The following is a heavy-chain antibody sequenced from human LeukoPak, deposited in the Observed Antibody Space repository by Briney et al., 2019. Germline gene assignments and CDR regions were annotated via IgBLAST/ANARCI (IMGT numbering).Heavy chain of an antibody. CDR2: ISGSGGST. Sequence: HSGGSLRLSCAASGFTFSSYAMSWVRKAPGKGLEWVSAISGSGGSTYYADSVKGRFTVSRDNSKNTLYLQMNSLRAEDTALYYCAKATSDYVWGSYCVNWGQGTLVTVSS. D-gene: IGHD3-16*01. CDR1: GFTFSSYA. V-gene: IGHV3-23*01. CDR3: AKATSDYVWGSYCVN. J-gene: IGHJ4*02.